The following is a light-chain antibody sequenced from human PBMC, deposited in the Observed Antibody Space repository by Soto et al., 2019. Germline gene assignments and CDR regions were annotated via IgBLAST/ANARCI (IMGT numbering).Light chain of an antibody. CDR2: EVT. V-gene: IGLV2-8*01. CDR3: TSYAGSNMWV. CDR1: SSDVGAYNY. Sequence: QAVVTQPPSASGSPGQSVTIACTGTSSDVGAYNYVTRYQQYQGKAPKLMIYEVTKRPSGVPDRFSGSKSGKTASLTVSGLQPEDEADYYCTSYAGSNMWVFGGGTKVTVL. J-gene: IGLJ3*02.